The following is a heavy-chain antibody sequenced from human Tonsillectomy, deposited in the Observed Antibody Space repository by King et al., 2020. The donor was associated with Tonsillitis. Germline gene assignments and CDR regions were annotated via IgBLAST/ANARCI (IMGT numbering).Heavy chain of an antibody. V-gene: IGHV5-51*03. CDR3: ARGGTHRFFDY. CDR2: IYPGDSHT. D-gene: IGHD3-3*01. Sequence: QLVQSGAEVREPGESLKISCKGSGYSFTSYWIVWVRQMPGKGLDWMGIIYPGDSHTRYSPTFQCQVTISADRSFTPAYLQGSSLKASDTDMYYCARGGTHRFFDYWGQGTLVTVSS. CDR1: GYSFTSYW. J-gene: IGHJ4*02.